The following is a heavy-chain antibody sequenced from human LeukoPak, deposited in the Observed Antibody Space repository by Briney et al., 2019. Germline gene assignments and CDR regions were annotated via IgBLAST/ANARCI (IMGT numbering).Heavy chain of an antibody. CDR3: AKEEAVVLDY. J-gene: IGHJ4*02. Sequence: GGSLTLSCAASGFTFSSYGMHWVRQAPGKGLEWVAVISYNGSTKYYADSVKGRFTISRDNSKNTLYLQMNSLRAEDTAVYYCAKEEAVVLDYWGQGTLVTVSS. CDR2: ISYNGSTK. V-gene: IGHV3-30*18. CDR1: GFTFSSYG. D-gene: IGHD6-19*01.